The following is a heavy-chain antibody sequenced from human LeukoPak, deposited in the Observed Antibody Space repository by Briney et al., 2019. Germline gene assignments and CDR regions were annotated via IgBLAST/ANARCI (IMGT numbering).Heavy chain of an antibody. V-gene: IGHV3-30-3*01. Sequence: GGSLRLSCAASGFTFSSYAMHWARQAPGKGLEWVAVISYDGSNKYYADSVKGRFTISRDNSKNTLYLQMNSLRAEDTAVYYCARSHGSGSYIDYWGQGTLVTVSS. CDR3: ARSHGSGSYIDY. CDR2: ISYDGSNK. D-gene: IGHD3-10*01. CDR1: GFTFSSYA. J-gene: IGHJ4*02.